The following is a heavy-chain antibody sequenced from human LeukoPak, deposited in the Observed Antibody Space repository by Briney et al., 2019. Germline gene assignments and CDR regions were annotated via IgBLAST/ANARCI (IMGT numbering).Heavy chain of an antibody. CDR2: IGAYNGNT. D-gene: IGHD3-3*01. CDR3: ARWHDFWRETYFDS. Sequence: ASVKVSCKASGYTFTSYGISWVRQAPGHGLEWMGWIGAYNGNTNYAQKLQGRVTMTTDTSTSTAYMELRSLRSDDTAVYSCARWHDFWRETYFDSWGQGTLVTVSS. J-gene: IGHJ4*02. CDR1: GYTFTSYG. V-gene: IGHV1-18*01.